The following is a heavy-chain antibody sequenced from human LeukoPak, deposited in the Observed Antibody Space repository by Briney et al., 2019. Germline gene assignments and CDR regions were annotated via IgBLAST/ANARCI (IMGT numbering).Heavy chain of an antibody. CDR2: ISAYNGNT. Sequence: GASVKVSCKASGYTFTSYGISWVRQAPGQGLEWMGWISAYNGNTNYAQKLQGRVTMTTDTSTGTAYMELRSLRSDDTAVYYCARDVGYYDSSGYYFPGDYWGQGTLVTVSS. J-gene: IGHJ4*02. CDR1: GYTFTSYG. V-gene: IGHV1-18*01. CDR3: ARDVGYYDSSGYYFPGDY. D-gene: IGHD3-22*01.